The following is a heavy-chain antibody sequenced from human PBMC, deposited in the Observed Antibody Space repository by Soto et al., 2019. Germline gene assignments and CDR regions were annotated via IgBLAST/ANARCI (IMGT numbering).Heavy chain of an antibody. J-gene: IGHJ4*02. Sequence: ASVKVSCKASGYTFTSYGISWVRQAPGQGLEWMGWINAYNGNTNYAQKLQGRVTMTTDTSASTAYMELSSLRSEDTAVYYCARPHFSSSYYFDYWGQGTLVTVSS. CDR2: INAYNGNT. CDR3: ARPHFSSSYYFDY. D-gene: IGHD6-13*01. CDR1: GYTFTSYG. V-gene: IGHV1-18*01.